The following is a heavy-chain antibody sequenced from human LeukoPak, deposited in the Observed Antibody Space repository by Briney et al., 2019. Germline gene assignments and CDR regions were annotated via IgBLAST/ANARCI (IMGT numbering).Heavy chain of an antibody. D-gene: IGHD1-26*01. Sequence: SAKVSCKASGGTFSSYAISWVRQAPGQGLEWMGGIIPIFGTANYAQKFQGRVTITTDESTSTAYMELSSLRSEDTAVYYCARDQGSGSYYGKGAFDIWGQGTMVTVSS. CDR1: GGTFSSYA. CDR3: ARDQGSGSYYGKGAFDI. CDR2: IIPIFGTA. V-gene: IGHV1-69*05. J-gene: IGHJ3*02.